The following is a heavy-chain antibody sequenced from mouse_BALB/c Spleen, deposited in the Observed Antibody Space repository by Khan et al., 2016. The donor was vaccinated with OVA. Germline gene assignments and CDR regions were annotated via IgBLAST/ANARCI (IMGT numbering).Heavy chain of an antibody. CDR1: GFNIKDTY. V-gene: IGHV14-3*02. CDR3: ARRSNHWYFDV. J-gene: IGHJ1*01. CDR2: IDPANGNT. Sequence: VQLKQSGAELVKPGASVKLSCTASGFNIKDTYMHWVKQRPEQGLEWIGRIDPANGNTKYDPKFQGKATITADTSSNTAYLQLSSLTAEDAAVYYCARRSNHWYFDVWGAGTTVTVSS. D-gene: IGHD2-5*01.